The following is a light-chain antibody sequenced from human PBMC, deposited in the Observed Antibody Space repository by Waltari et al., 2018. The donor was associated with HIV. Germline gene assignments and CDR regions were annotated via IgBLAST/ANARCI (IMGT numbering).Light chain of an antibody. CDR1: ALPKQY. CDR3: LSADTSATWV. V-gene: IGLV3-25*03. Sequence: SYELTQPPSVSVSPGQTARITCSGDALPKQYAYWYQQKPGQAPVLVIYKDTERPSGIPERFSGSSSGTTVTLTISGVQAEDDADYYCLSADTSATWVFGGGTKLTVL. J-gene: IGLJ3*02. CDR2: KDT.